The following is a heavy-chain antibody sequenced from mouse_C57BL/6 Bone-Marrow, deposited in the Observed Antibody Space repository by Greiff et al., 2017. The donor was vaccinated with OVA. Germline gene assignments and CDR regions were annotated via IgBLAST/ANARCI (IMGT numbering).Heavy chain of an antibody. D-gene: IGHD1-2*01. J-gene: IGHJ4*01. V-gene: IGHV1-81*01. CDR2: IYPRSGNP. Sequence: VQLQQSGAELARPGASVKLSCKASGYTFTSYGISWVKQRTGKGLEWIGEIYPRSGNPYYNEKFKGKATLTAEKSSSTAYMELRSLTSEDSAVYFCARGYRSMDYWGQGTSVTVSS. CDR1: GYTFTSYG. CDR3: ARGYRSMDY.